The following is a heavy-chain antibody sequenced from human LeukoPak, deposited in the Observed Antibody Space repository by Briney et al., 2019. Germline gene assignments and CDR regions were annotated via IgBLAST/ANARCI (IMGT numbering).Heavy chain of an antibody. CDR1: GGSINNYY. Sequence: SETLSLTCTVSGGSINNYYWSWIRQPPGKGLEWIGYIYYSGSTNYNPSLKSRVTISVDTSKNQFSLKLRSVIAADTAVYYCARGPFRAAALLGYWGQGTLVTVSS. V-gene: IGHV4-59*12. CDR3: ARGPFRAAALLGY. J-gene: IGHJ4*02. CDR2: IYYSGST. D-gene: IGHD6-13*01.